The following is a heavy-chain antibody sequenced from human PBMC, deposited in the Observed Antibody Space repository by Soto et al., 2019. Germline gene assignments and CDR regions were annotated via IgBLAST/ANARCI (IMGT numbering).Heavy chain of an antibody. Sequence: EVQLLESGGGLVQPGGSLRLSCAASEFTFSSYSMIWVRQAPGKGLEWVSGVNGGGDITYYAGSVKRRFTISRDNSKNTLELQINIRRAEEQAVFCCASGCFGETIDLWGQGTTVNVPS. J-gene: IGHJ6*02. V-gene: IGHV3-23*01. CDR2: VNGGGDIT. D-gene: IGHD3-3*01. CDR1: EFTFSSYS. CDR3: ASGCFGETIDL.